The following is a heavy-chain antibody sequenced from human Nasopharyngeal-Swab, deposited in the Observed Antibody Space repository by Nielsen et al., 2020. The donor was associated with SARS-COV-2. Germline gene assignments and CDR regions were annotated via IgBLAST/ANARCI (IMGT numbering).Heavy chain of an antibody. CDR1: GFTFSSYW. D-gene: IGHD2-2*01. J-gene: IGHJ4*02. CDR3: ARDSPVYCSSTSCYLD. Sequence: GGSLRLPCAASGFTFSSYWMHWFRQAPGKGLVWVSRINSDGSSTRYADSVKGRFTISRDNAKNTLYLQMNSLRAEDTAVYYCARDSPVYCSSTSCYLDWGQGTLVTVSS. CDR2: INSDGSST. V-gene: IGHV3-74*01.